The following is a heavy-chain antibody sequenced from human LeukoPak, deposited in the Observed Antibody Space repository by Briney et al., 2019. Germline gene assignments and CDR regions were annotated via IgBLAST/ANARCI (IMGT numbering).Heavy chain of an antibody. Sequence: SATLSLTCTVSGGSISSSKYYWGWIRQPPGKGLEWIANIYYSGSTFYNPSLKSRVTISVDMSKNQFSLKLSSVTAADTAVYYCAISSDYYVTPHWYFDLWGRGTLVTVSS. D-gene: IGHD3-10*02. CDR3: AISSDYYVTPHWYFDL. J-gene: IGHJ2*01. CDR2: IYYSGST. CDR1: GGSISSSKYY. V-gene: IGHV4-39*07.